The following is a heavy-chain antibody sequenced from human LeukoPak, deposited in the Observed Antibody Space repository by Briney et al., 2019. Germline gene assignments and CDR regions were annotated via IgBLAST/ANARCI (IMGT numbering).Heavy chain of an antibody. V-gene: IGHV3-7*04. D-gene: IGHD3-22*01. CDR1: GFTFSSYW. CDR3: ARGDYYDSSGYYYD. J-gene: IGHJ4*02. CDR2: IKQDGSEK. Sequence: PGGSLRLSCAASGFTFSSYWMSWVRQAPGKGLEWVANIKQDGSEKYYVDSVKGRFTISRDNAKNSLYLQMNSLSAEDTAVYYCARGDYYDSSGYYYDWGQGTLVTVSS.